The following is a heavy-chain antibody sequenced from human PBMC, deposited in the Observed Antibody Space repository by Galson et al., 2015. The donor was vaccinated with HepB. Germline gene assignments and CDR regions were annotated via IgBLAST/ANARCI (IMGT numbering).Heavy chain of an antibody. CDR1: GYSISSGYY. V-gene: IGHV4-38-2*02. J-gene: IGHJ5*02. CDR2: ISHSGST. D-gene: IGHD6-13*01. CDR3: ARDSSSWFGNWFDP. Sequence: SLTCTVSGYSISSGYYWGWIRQPPGKGLEWIGSISHSGSTYYNPSLKSRVTISLDTPKNQFSLKLNSVTAADTAVYYCARDSSSWFGNWFDPWGQGTLVTVSS.